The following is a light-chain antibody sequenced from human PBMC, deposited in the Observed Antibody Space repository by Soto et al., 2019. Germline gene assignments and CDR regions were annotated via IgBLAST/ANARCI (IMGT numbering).Light chain of an antibody. CDR3: RSFTNDTTPHVV. Sequence: QSALTQPASVSGSPGQSITISCTGTDSDVGGYNYVSWHQQHPGKAPKLMIYGVYNRPSGVSNRFSASKPGNTASLTISGIQAGDEADSYCRSFTNDTTPHVVFGGGTKLIV. V-gene: IGLV2-14*01. CDR1: DSDVGGYNY. J-gene: IGLJ2*01. CDR2: GVY.